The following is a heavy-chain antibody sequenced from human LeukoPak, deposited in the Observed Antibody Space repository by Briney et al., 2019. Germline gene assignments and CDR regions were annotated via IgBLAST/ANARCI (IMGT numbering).Heavy chain of an antibody. CDR3: TSPRSGPYEFDY. Sequence: ASVKVSCKASGYTFTSYGISGVRQAPGQGLEGRGWIGADNGNTNDAQNLQGRVTMTIETSTSTAYLELTGPNSDDTAVYYCTSPRSGPYEFDYWGQGTQVTVSS. CDR1: GYTFTSYG. D-gene: IGHD3-3*01. V-gene: IGHV1-18*01. CDR2: IGADNGNT. J-gene: IGHJ4*02.